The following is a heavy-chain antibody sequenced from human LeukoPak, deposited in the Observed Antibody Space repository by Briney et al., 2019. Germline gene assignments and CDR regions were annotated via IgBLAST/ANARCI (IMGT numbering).Heavy chain of an antibody. J-gene: IGHJ4*02. Sequence: ASVKVSCKASGYTFTSYAMNWVRQAPGQGLEWMGWINTNTGNPTYAQGFTGRFVFSLGTSVSTAYMQISRLKAEDTAVYYCERDRDYDFWSGHVPPFDYWGQGTLVTVSS. CDR2: INTNTGNP. V-gene: IGHV7-4-1*02. CDR1: GYTFTSYA. D-gene: IGHD3-3*01. CDR3: ERDRDYDFWSGHVPPFDY.